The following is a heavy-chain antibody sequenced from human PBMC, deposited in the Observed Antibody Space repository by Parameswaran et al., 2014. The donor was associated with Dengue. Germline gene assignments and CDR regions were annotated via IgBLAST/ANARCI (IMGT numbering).Heavy chain of an antibody. Sequence: RQPPGKGLEWIGYIYYSGSTYYNPSLKSRVTISVDTSKNQFSLKLSSVTAADTAVYYCAKSVRNRNPIDYDFWSGSAQFVGYYYYMDVWGKGTTVTVSS. J-gene: IGHJ6*03. CDR2: IYYSGST. CDR3: AKSVRNRNPIDYDFWSGSAQFVGYYYYMDV. V-gene: IGHV4-31*02. D-gene: IGHD3-3*01.